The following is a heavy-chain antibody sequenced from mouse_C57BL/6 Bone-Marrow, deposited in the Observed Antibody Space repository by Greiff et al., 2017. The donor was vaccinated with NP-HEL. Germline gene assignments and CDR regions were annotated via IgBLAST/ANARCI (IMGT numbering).Heavy chain of an antibody. CDR2: IRSKSNNYAT. CDR1: GFSFNTYA. Sequence: EVQGVESGGGLVQPKGSLKLSCAASGFSFNTYAMNWVRQAPGKGLEWVARIRSKSNNYATYYADSVKDRFTISRDDSESMLYLQMNNLKTEDTAMDYCVRLGVDYDQFAYWGQGTLVTVSA. J-gene: IGHJ3*01. V-gene: IGHV10-1*01. CDR3: VRLGVDYDQFAY. D-gene: IGHD2-4*01.